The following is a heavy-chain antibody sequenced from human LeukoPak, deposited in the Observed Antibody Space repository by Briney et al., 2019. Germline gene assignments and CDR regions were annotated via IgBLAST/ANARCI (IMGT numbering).Heavy chain of an antibody. CDR3: ARSRYDFWSGLVDYYMDV. D-gene: IGHD3-3*01. CDR1: GGSISSGGYY. CDR2: IYYSGST. V-gene: IGHV4-31*03. Sequence: SETLSLTCTVSGGSISSGGYYWSWIRQHPGKGLEWIGYIYYSGSTYYNPSLKSRVTISVDTSKNQFSLKLSSVTAADTAVYYCARSRYDFWSGLVDYYMDVWGKGTTVTVSS. J-gene: IGHJ6*03.